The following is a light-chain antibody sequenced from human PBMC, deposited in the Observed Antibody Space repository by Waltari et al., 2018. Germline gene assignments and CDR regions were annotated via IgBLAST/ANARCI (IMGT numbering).Light chain of an antibody. Sequence: DIQMTQSLSTLSASVGDRITITCRASQSISTWLAWYQQKPGKAPKLLIYKASNLESGVPSRFSGSGSGTEFTLTISSLQPDDFATYYCQQYNSYHTFGQGTKLEIK. CDR3: QQYNSYHT. CDR2: KAS. J-gene: IGKJ2*01. CDR1: QSISTW. V-gene: IGKV1-5*03.